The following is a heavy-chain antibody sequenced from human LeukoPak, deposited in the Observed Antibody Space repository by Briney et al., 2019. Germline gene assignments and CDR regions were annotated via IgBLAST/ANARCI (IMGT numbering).Heavy chain of an antibody. V-gene: IGHV1-69*13. D-gene: IGHD1-26*01. J-gene: IGHJ4*02. Sequence: SVKVSCKASGGXFSSYAMGWVRQAPGQGLEWMGGIIPIFGTANYAQKFQGRVTITADESTSTAYMELSSLRSEDTAVYYCARGVGATATSTLNYWGQGTLVTVSS. CDR1: GGXFSSYA. CDR3: ARGVGATATSTLNY. CDR2: IIPIFGTA.